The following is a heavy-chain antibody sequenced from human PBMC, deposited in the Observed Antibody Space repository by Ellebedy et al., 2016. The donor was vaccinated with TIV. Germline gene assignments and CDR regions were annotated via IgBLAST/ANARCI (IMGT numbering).Heavy chain of an antibody. CDR2: INPNSGGT. V-gene: IGHV1-2*02. J-gene: IGHJ4*02. CDR3: ASLSATVYYFDY. Sequence: AASVKVSCKTSGYTFTAYYIHWVRQAPGQGLEWMGWINPNSGGTNYAQKFQGRVTMTRDTSITTAYMELSRLTSDDTAVYDCASLSATVYYFDYWGQGTLVTVSS. D-gene: IGHD2-8*01. CDR1: GYTFTAYY.